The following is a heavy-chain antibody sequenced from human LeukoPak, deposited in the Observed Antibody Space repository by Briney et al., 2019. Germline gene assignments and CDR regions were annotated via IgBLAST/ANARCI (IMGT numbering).Heavy chain of an antibody. Sequence: GRSLRLSCAASGFTFNDYAMHWVRQAPGKGLEWVAVTSPDEGLKFYGDSVKGRFTISRDNSKNTMYLQMNNLREEDTAVYYCTRDPILGAPDYFDYWGQGTLVTVSS. CDR1: GFTFNDYA. CDR3: TRDPILGAPDYFDY. V-gene: IGHV3-30*04. J-gene: IGHJ4*02. CDR2: TSPDEGLK. D-gene: IGHD1-26*01.